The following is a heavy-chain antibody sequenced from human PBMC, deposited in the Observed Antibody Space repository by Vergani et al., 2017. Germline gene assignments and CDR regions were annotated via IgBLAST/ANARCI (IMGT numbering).Heavy chain of an antibody. V-gene: IGHV4-34*01. CDR3: ARITIFGVVEPYYFDY. CDR1: GGSFSGYY. D-gene: IGHD3-3*01. CDR2: INHSGST. Sequence: QVQLQQWGAGLLKTSETLSLTCAVYGGSFSGYYWSWIRQPPGKGLEWIGEINHSGSTNYNPSLKSRVTISVATSKNQFSLKLSSVTAADTAVYYCARITIFGVVEPYYFDYWGQGTLVTVSS. J-gene: IGHJ4*02.